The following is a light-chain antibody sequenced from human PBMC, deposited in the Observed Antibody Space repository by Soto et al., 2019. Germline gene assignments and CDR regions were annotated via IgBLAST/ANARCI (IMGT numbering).Light chain of an antibody. CDR1: QSVSSN. CDR2: SAS. J-gene: IGKJ1*01. CDR3: QQYNNWLPWT. Sequence: EIVMTQSSATLSVSPGERATLSCRASQSVSSNLAWYQQNPGQAPRLLIYSASTRATGIPARFSGSGSGTEFTLTISSLQSEDFAVYYCQQYNNWLPWTFGQGTKVDIK. V-gene: IGKV3-15*01.